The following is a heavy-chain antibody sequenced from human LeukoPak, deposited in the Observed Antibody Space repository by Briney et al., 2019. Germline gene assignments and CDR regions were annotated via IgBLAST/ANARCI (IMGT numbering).Heavy chain of an antibody. CDR3: AKTVMTTVTEFDY. CDR2: INPNSGGT. J-gene: IGHJ4*02. Sequence: GASVKVSCKASGYTFTSYGISWVRQAPGQGLEWMGWINPNSGGTNYAQKFQGRVTMTRDTSISTAYMELSRLRSDDTAVYYCAKTVMTTVTEFDYWGQGTLVTVSS. CDR1: GYTFTSYG. V-gene: IGHV1-2*02. D-gene: IGHD4-11*01.